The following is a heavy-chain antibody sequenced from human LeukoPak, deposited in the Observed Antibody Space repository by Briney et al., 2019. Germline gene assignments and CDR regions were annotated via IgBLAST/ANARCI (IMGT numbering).Heavy chain of an antibody. J-gene: IGHJ5*02. Sequence: GGFLRLSCAASGFTFSSYEMNWVRQAPGKGLEWVSYISSSGSTIYYADSVKGRFTISRDNAKNSLYLQMNSLRAEDTAVYYCARATRLEGFDPWGQGTLVTVSS. CDR2: ISSSGSTI. CDR1: GFTFSSYE. CDR3: ARATRLEGFDP. V-gene: IGHV3-48*03. D-gene: IGHD6-19*01.